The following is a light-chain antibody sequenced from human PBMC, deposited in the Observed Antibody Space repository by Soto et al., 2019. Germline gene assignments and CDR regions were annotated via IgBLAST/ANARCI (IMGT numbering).Light chain of an antibody. CDR2: GAS. CDR1: QSISSN. CDR3: QQYNNWPFT. Sequence: EIVMTQSPATLSVSPGERATLSCRASQSISSNLAWYQQKPGQAPRLLIYGASTRATGIPATFSGSGSGTEFNLTISSLQSEDFAVYYCQQYNNWPFTCGPGTKVDIK. J-gene: IGKJ3*01. V-gene: IGKV3-15*01.